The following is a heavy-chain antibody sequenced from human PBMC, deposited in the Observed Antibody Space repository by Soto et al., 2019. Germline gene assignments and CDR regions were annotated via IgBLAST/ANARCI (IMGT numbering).Heavy chain of an antibody. D-gene: IGHD1-1*01. CDR1: GGSISSYY. J-gene: IGHJ4*02. CDR3: ARGTSALEFDY. V-gene: IGHV4-59*08. CDR2: IYYSGST. Sequence: QVQLQESGPGLVKPSETLSLTCTVSGGSISSYYWSWIRQPPGKGLEWIGFIYYSGSTNYNPSLKSRVPISVDTSKNQLSLKVSSVTAAETAVYYCARGTSALEFDYWGQGTLVTVSS.